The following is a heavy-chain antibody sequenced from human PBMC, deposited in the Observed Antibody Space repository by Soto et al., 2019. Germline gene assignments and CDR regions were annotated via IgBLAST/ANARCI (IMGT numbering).Heavy chain of an antibody. CDR3: TTNGYNSDWALDD. CDR1: GFTFSTYS. D-gene: IGHD5-18*01. Sequence: GGSLRLSCAASGFTFSTYSMTWVRRAPGKGLEWVSYISGTSGSIYYADSAKGRFTISRDNAKNSLYLQMNSLRDEDTAVYYCTTNGYNSDWALDDWGQGTPVTVSS. CDR2: ISGTSGSI. V-gene: IGHV3-48*02. J-gene: IGHJ4*02.